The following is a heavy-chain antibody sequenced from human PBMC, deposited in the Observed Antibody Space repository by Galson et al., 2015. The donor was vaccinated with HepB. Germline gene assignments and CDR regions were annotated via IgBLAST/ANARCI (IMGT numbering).Heavy chain of an antibody. Sequence: SLRLSCAASGFTFSSYGMHWVRQAPGKGLEWVAVISYDGSNKYYADSVKGRFTISRDNSKNTLYLQMNSLRAEDTAVYYCANGYDILTGDKSKWAFDIWGQGTMVTVSS. CDR3: ANGYDILTGDKSKWAFDI. V-gene: IGHV3-30*18. D-gene: IGHD3-9*01. J-gene: IGHJ3*02. CDR2: ISYDGSNK. CDR1: GFTFSSYG.